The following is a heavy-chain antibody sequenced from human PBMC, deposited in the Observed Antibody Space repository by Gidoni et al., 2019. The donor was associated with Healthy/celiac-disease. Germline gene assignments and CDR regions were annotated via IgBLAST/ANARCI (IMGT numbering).Heavy chain of an antibody. V-gene: IGHV3-7*01. CDR2: IKQDGSEK. CDR1: GFPFSSYW. CDR3: ARRGTDGYDFWSGYYLDY. D-gene: IGHD3-3*01. Sequence: EVQLVESGGGLVQPGGSLRLSCAASGFPFSSYWMSWVRQAPGKGLEWVANIKQDGSEKYYVDSVKGRFTISRDNAKNSLYLQMNSLRAEDTAVYYCARRGTDGYDFWSGYYLDYWGQGTLVTVSS. J-gene: IGHJ4*02.